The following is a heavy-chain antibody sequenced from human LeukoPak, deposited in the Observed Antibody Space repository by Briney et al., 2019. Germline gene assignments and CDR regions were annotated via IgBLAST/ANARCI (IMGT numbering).Heavy chain of an antibody. CDR3: ARDLRRGYSYGYGDY. V-gene: IGHV3-30*03. Sequence: GGSLRLSCAASGFTFNTYGMHWVRQAPGKGLEWVAVILYDGSNKYYADSVKGRFTISRDNSENTLYLQMNSLRAEDTAVYYCARDLRRGYSYGYGDYWGQGTLVTVSS. J-gene: IGHJ4*02. CDR2: ILYDGSNK. CDR1: GFTFNTYG. D-gene: IGHD5-18*01.